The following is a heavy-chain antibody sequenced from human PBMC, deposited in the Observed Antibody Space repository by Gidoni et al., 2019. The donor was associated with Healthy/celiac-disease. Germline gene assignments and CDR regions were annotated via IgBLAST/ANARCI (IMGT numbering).Heavy chain of an antibody. CDR3: ARALHLLDYFDY. CDR1: GFTFISYA. V-gene: IGHV3-30*04. CDR2: ISYDGSNK. J-gene: IGHJ4*02. Sequence: QVQLVESGGGVVQPGRSLRLSCAAAGFTFISYAMHWVRQAPGKGLEVVAVISYDGSNKYSADSVKGRFTISRDNAKNTLYLQMNSLRAEDTAVYYCARALHLLDYFDYWGQGTLVTVSS.